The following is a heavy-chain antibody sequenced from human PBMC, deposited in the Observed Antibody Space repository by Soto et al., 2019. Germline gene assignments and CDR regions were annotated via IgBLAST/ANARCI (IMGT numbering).Heavy chain of an antibody. CDR1: GFTFSSYG. Sequence: QVQLVESGGGVVQPGRSLRLSCAASGFTFSSYGMHWVRQAPGKGLEWVAVISDDGSNKYYADSVKGRFTISRDNSKNTLYLQMNSLRAEDTAGYYCAKDHYDFWSGYTRPIDYWGQGTMVTVSS. V-gene: IGHV3-30*18. CDR3: AKDHYDFWSGYTRPIDY. D-gene: IGHD3-3*01. J-gene: IGHJ4*02. CDR2: ISDDGSNK.